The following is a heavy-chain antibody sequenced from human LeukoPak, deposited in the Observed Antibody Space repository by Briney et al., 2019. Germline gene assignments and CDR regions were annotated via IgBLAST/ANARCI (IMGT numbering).Heavy chain of an antibody. CDR3: AKGIVGATKGVDYYYGMDV. CDR2: ISYDGSNK. CDR1: GFTFSSYG. Sequence: GGSLRLSCAASGFTFSSYGMHWVRQAPGMGLEWVAVISYDGSNKYYADSVEGRFTISRDNSKNTLYLQMNSLRAEDTAVYYCAKGIVGATKGVDYYYGMDVWGQRTTVTVSS. D-gene: IGHD1-26*01. V-gene: IGHV3-30*18. J-gene: IGHJ6*02.